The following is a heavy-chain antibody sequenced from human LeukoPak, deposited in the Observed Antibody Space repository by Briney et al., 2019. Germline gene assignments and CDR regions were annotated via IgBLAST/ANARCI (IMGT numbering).Heavy chain of an antibody. Sequence: GGSLRLSCAASGFTFSSYGMHWVRQAPGEGLEWVAVIWYDGSNKYYADSVKGRFTISRDNSKNTLYLQMNSLRAEDTAVYYCAKDGTGAYFDYWGQGTLVTVSS. CDR1: GFTFSSYG. CDR3: AKDGTGAYFDY. CDR2: IWYDGSNK. J-gene: IGHJ4*02. V-gene: IGHV3-33*06. D-gene: IGHD7-27*01.